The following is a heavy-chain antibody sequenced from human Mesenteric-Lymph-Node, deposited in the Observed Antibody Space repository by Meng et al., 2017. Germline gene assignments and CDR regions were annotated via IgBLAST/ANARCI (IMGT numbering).Heavy chain of an antibody. CDR1: GDSVSSNSAA. CDR3: ARESGRWFDP. D-gene: IGHD3-3*01. Sequence: QVKLRQSGPGRVKPSQTLSLPCAIAGDSVSSNSAAWNWIRQSPSRGLEWLGRTHFRSKWYSDYAESLQGRITIITDTSKNQFSLHLNSVTPDDTAVYFCARESGRWFDPWGQGNMVTVSS. J-gene: IGHJ5*02. V-gene: IGHV6-1*01. CDR2: THFRSKWYS.